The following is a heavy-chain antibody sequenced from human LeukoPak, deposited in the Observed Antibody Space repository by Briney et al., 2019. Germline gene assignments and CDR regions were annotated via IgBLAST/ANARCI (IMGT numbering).Heavy chain of an antibody. V-gene: IGHV1-2*02. Sequence: ASVKVSCKASGYTFTGYYIHWVRRAPGQGLEWMGWINPKSGGTKYAQKFQGRVTMTRNTSISTAYMDLRSLTSDDTAVYYCARDQGDYYFDYWDQGILVTVSS. CDR2: INPKSGGT. CDR3: ARDQGDYYFDY. D-gene: IGHD3-16*01. J-gene: IGHJ4*02. CDR1: GYTFTGYY.